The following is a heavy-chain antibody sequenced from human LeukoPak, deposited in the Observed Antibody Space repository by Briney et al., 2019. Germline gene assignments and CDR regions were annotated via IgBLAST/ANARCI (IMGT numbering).Heavy chain of an antibody. J-gene: IGHJ4*02. CDR3: ARVYDSSGVDY. CDR2: INHSGST. D-gene: IGHD3-22*01. V-gene: IGHV4-34*01. Sequence: PSETLSLTCAVYGGSFSGYYWSWIRQPPGKGLEWIGEINHSGSTNYNPSLKSRVTISVDTSKNQFSLKLSSVTAAGTAVYYCARVYDSSGVDYWGQGTLVTVSS. CDR1: GGSFSGYY.